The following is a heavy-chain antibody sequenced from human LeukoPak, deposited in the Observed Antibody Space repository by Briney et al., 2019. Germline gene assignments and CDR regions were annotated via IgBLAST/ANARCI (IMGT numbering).Heavy chain of an antibody. CDR1: GFTFSDYY. J-gene: IGHJ4*02. D-gene: IGHD1-26*01. CDR2: ISSSGSTI. V-gene: IGHV3-11*01. Sequence: PGGSLRLSCAASGFTFSDYYMSWIRKAPGKGLEWVSCISSSGSTIYYADSAKGRFTISRDNTKNSLYLQMNSLRAEDTAFYYCARVWYSGSYPLDYWGQGTLVTVSS. CDR3: ARVWYSGSYPLDY.